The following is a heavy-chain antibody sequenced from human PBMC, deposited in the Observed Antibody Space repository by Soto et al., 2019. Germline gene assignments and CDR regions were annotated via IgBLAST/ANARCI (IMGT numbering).Heavy chain of an antibody. CDR3: ARHGGYYDYVWGSYRSSPFDY. J-gene: IGHJ4*02. CDR1: GGSISSSSYY. Sequence: SETLSLTCTVSGGSISSSSYYWGWIRQPPGKGLEWIGSIYYSGSTYYNPSLKSRVTISVDTSKNQFSLKLSSVTAADTAVYYCARHGGYYDYVWGSYRSSPFDYWGQGTLVTVSS. V-gene: IGHV4-39*01. CDR2: IYYSGST. D-gene: IGHD3-16*02.